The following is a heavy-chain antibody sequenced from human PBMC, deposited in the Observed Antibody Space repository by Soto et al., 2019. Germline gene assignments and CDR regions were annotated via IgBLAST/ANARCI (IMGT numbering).Heavy chain of an antibody. D-gene: IGHD6-13*01. Sequence: SETLSLTCAVYGGSFSGYYWSWIRQPPGKGLEWIGEINHSGSTNYNPSLKSRVTISVDTSKNQFSLKLSSVTAADTAVYYCARASGGAAAGTFDPWGQGTQVTVSS. CDR3: ARASGGAAAGTFDP. V-gene: IGHV4-34*01. CDR1: GGSFSGYY. J-gene: IGHJ5*02. CDR2: INHSGST.